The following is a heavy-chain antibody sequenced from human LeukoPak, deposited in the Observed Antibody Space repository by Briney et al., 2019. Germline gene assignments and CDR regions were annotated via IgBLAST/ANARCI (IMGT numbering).Heavy chain of an antibody. J-gene: IGHJ4*02. CDR3: ARGFRLAAACGDFDY. V-gene: IGHV4-38-2*02. CDR1: GYSISSGYY. Sequence: SETLSLTCTVSGYSISSGYYWGWIRQPPGKGLEWIGSIYHSGSTNYNPSLKSRVTISVDTSKNQFSLKLSSVTAADTAVYYCARGFRLAAACGDFDYWGQGTLVTVSS. D-gene: IGHD2-15*01. CDR2: IYHSGST.